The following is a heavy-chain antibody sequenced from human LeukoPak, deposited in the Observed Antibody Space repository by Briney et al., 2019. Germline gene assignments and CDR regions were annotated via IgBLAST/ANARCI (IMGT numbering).Heavy chain of an antibody. D-gene: IGHD6-13*01. CDR2: ISSNGGST. Sequence: GGSLRLSCAASGFTFSNYAMHWVRQAPGKGLEYASAISSNGGSTYYANSVKGRFTISRDNSKNTLYLQMGSLRAEDMAVYYCVRDGYSSSWYFDYWGQGILVTVSS. V-gene: IGHV3-64*01. CDR1: GFTFSNYA. CDR3: VRDGYSSSWYFDY. J-gene: IGHJ4*02.